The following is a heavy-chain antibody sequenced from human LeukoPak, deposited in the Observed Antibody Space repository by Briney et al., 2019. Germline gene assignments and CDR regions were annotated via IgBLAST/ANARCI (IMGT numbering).Heavy chain of an antibody. J-gene: IGHJ4*02. D-gene: IGHD6-19*01. CDR2: ISYDGSNK. CDR1: GFSFSSYA. V-gene: IGHV3-30*04. CDR3: ARSDSSGWYV. Sequence: PGRSLRLSCAASGFSFSSYAMHWVRQDPGKGLEWVAVISYDGSNKYYADSVKGRFTISRDNSKNTLYLQMNSLRAEDTAVYYCARSDSSGWYVWGQGTLVTVSS.